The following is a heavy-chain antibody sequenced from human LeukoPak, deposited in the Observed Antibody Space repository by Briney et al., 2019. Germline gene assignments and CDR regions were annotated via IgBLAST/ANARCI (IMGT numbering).Heavy chain of an antibody. CDR3: ARGVVVVAATTLGPLDS. CDR2: IIPIFGTA. V-gene: IGHV1-69*13. CDR1: GGTFSSYA. J-gene: IGHJ4*02. D-gene: IGHD2-15*01. Sequence: SVKVSFKASGGTFSSYAISWVRQAPGQGLEWMGGIIPIFGTANYAQKFQGRVTITADESTSTAYMEVSSLRSGDTAVYYCARGVVVVAATTLGPLDSWGQGTLVTVSS.